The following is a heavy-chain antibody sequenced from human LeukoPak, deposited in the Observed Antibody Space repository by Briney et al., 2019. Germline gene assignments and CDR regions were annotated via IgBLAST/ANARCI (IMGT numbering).Heavy chain of an antibody. D-gene: IGHD4-23*01. CDR3: ARGTTTVVTPEVDY. V-gene: IGHV1-18*01. CDR2: ISAYNGNT. J-gene: IGHJ4*02. Sequence: ASVKVSCKASGYTFTSYDISWVRQAPGQGLEWMGWISAYNGNTNYAQKLQGRVTMTTDTSTSTAYMELRSLRSDDTAVYYCARGTTTVVTPEVDYWGQGTLVTVSS. CDR1: GYTFTSYD.